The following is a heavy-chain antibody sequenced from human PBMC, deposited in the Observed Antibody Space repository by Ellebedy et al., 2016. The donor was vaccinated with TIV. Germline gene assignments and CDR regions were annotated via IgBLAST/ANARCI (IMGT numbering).Heavy chain of an antibody. Sequence: GGSLRLXXAASGFIFRSYALTWVRQAPGKGLEWVASITRTSSYMFYADSVKGRFTISRDNAESTLYLQMNSLRAEDTAVYYCAKGASLWVTDGFDLWGRGTVVAVSS. CDR2: ITRTSSYM. J-gene: IGHJ3*01. D-gene: IGHD3-16*01. CDR3: AKGASLWVTDGFDL. CDR1: GFIFRSYA. V-gene: IGHV3-21*06.